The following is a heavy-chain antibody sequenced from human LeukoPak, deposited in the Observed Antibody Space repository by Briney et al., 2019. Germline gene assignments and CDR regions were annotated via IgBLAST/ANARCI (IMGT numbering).Heavy chain of an antibody. Sequence: GGSLRLSCAASEFTFSSYWMSWVRQAPGKGLEWVANIKQDGSEKYYVDSVKGRFTISRDNAKNSLYLQMNSLRAEDTAVYYCARDGQYQLRYDHFDYWGQGTLVTVSS. CDR3: ARDGQYQLRYDHFDY. J-gene: IGHJ4*02. V-gene: IGHV3-7*01. D-gene: IGHD2-2*02. CDR1: EFTFSSYW. CDR2: IKQDGSEK.